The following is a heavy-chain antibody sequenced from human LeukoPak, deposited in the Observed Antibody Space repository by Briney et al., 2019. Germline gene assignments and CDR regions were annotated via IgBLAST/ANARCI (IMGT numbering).Heavy chain of an antibody. J-gene: IGHJ3*02. CDR1: GFTFDDYA. CDR2: ITWNGGST. CDR3: ARDGGSRRKDGFDI. V-gene: IGHV3-20*04. Sequence: PGGSLRLSCVASGFTFDDYAMNWVRQAPGKGLEYVSAITWNGGSTGYADSVKGRFTISRDNAKNSLYLQMNSLRAEDTALYYCARDGGSRRKDGFDIWGQGTMVTVSS. D-gene: IGHD2-2*01.